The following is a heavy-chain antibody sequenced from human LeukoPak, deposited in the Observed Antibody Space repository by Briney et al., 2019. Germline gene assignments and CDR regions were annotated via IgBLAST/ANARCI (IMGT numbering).Heavy chain of an antibody. CDR1: GGSISSYY. CDR3: ARALEYSSSCFDY. Sequence: SETLSLTCTVSGGSISSYYWSWIRQPPGKGLEWIGYIYYSGSTNYNPSLKSRVTISVDKSKNQFSLKLSSVTAADTAVYYCARALEYSSSCFDYWGQGTLVTVSS. V-gene: IGHV4-59*12. CDR2: IYYSGST. D-gene: IGHD6-6*01. J-gene: IGHJ4*02.